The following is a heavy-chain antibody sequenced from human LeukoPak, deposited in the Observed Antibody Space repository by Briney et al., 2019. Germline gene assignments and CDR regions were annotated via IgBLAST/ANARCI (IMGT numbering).Heavy chain of an antibody. CDR1: GFTFSNYW. CDR2: INSDGSST. J-gene: IGHJ6*02. D-gene: IGHD2-15*01. CDR3: ARVSVATYYYYGMDV. Sequence: GGSLRLSCAASGFTFSNYWMHWVRQAPGKGLVWVSRINSDGSSTSYADSVKGRFTISRDNAKNTLYLQMNSLRAEDTAVYYCARVSVATYYYYGMDVWGQGTTVTVSS. V-gene: IGHV3-74*01.